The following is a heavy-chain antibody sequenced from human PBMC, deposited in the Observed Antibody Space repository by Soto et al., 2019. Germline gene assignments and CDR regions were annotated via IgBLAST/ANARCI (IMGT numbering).Heavy chain of an antibody. CDR3: ARDCSSIAARQTSDYYYGMDV. Sequence: VKVSCKASGYTFTSYGISWVRQAPGQGLEWMGWISAYNGNTNYAQKLQGRVTMTTDTSTSTAYMELRSLRSDDTAVYYRARDCSSIAARQTSDYYYGMDVWGQGTSVTVSS. D-gene: IGHD6-6*01. CDR1: GYTFTSYG. CDR2: ISAYNGNT. V-gene: IGHV1-18*01. J-gene: IGHJ6*02.